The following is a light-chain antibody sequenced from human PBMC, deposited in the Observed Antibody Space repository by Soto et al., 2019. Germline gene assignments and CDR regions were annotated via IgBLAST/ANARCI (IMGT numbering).Light chain of an antibody. CDR1: SSDVGGYNY. J-gene: IGLJ2*01. CDR2: EVS. V-gene: IGLV2-8*01. Sequence: QSVLTQPPSASGSPGQSVTISCTGTSSDVGGYNYVSWYQQHPGKAPKLMIYEVSKRPSGVPDRFSGSKSDNTASLTVSGLQAEDEADYYCSSYAVSNNLEAVFGGGPQLTVL. CDR3: SSYAVSNNLEAV.